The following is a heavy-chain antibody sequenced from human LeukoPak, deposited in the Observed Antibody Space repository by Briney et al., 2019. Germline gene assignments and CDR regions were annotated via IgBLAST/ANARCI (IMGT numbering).Heavy chain of an antibody. D-gene: IGHD2-15*01. CDR3: AKDRTMGYCSGGRCAYFDY. CDR1: GFTFSSYW. J-gene: IGHJ4*02. V-gene: IGHV3-74*01. Sequence: GGSLRLSCAASGFTFSSYWMHWVRQAPGKGLVWVSRINSDGSSTSYADSVKGRFTISRDNAKNTLYLQMNSLRAEDTAVYYCAKDRTMGYCSGGRCAYFDYWGQGTLVTVSS. CDR2: INSDGSST.